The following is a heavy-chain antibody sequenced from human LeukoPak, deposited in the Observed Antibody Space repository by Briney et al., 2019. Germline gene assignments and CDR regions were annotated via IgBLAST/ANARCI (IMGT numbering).Heavy chain of an antibody. CDR1: GFTVSSNY. J-gene: IGHJ6*02. Sequence: HPGGSLRLSCAASGFTVSSNYMSWVRQAPGKGLEWVSVIYSGGSTYYADSVKGRFTISRDNSKNTLYLQMNSLRAEDTAVYYCARVRGRGYYGMDVWGQGTTVTVSS. CDR3: ARVRGRGYYGMDV. CDR2: IYSGGST. V-gene: IGHV3-53*01.